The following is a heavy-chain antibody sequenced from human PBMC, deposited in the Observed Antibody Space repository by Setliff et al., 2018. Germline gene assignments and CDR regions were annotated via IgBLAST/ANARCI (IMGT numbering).Heavy chain of an antibody. CDR3: ARDRVVVLAGRRGFYFDY. V-gene: IGHV4-39*02. D-gene: IGHD2-15*01. CDR2: IYYSGST. Sequence: SETLSLTCTVSGGSISSSSYYWGWIRQPPGEGLEWIGSIYYSGSTYYNPSLKSRVTISVDTSKNQFSLKLSSVTAADTAVYYCARDRVVVLAGRRGFYFDYWGQGTLVTVSS. CDR1: GGSISSSSYY. J-gene: IGHJ4*02.